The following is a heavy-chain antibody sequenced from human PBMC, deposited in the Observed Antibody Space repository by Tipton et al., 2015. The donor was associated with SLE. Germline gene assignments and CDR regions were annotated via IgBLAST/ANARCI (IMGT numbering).Heavy chain of an antibody. CDR2: IHHSGTT. CDR1: GVSTSSGGYF. V-gene: IGHV4-31*03. CDR3: ATSPLTL. J-gene: IGHJ4*02. Sequence: TLSLTCTVSGVSTSSGGYFWNWIRHYPGKGLEWIGSIHHSGTTHYNPSLKSRVTLAVDTSKNQFSLKLTSVTAADTAVYYCATSPLTLWGQGTLVTVSS. D-gene: IGHD2-2*01.